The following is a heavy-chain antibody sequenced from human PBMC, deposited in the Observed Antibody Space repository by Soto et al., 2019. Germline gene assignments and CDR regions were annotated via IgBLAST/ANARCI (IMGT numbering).Heavy chain of an antibody. V-gene: IGHV3-48*01. Sequence: EVQLVESGGGLVQPGGSLRLSCAASGFTFNNYGMYWVRQAPGKGLEWVSYISSSGSNIYYADSVKGRFTISRDNPRNSPYLQMHSLRAEYTAIYYCARDPSRCSYTSCYDCYYYYYMDLWCKGTTVTVSS. CDR1: GFTFNNYG. CDR3: ARDPSRCSYTSCYDCYYYYYMDL. CDR2: ISSSGSNI. D-gene: IGHD2-2*01. J-gene: IGHJ6*03.